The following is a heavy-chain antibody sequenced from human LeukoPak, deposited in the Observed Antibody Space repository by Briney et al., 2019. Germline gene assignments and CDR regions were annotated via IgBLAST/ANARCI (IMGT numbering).Heavy chain of an antibody. CDR1: GFTFSSPA. Sequence: GAPLRLSCAASGFTFSSPAMIWVRQAPGKGLEWVSSISGSGSTTYYEDSVKGRFTISRDNSNNTLYLQMNSPTAEHTAVYYCARDRGGGYSYNFHPSDHWGRGNLVTVSS. V-gene: IGHV3-23*01. J-gene: IGHJ4*01. CDR3: ARDRGGGYSYNFHPSDH. D-gene: IGHD5-18*01. CDR2: ISGSGSTT.